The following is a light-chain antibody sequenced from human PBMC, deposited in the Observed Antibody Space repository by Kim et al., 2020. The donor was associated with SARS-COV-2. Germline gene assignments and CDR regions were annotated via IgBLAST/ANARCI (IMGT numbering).Light chain of an antibody. CDR1: PSVRNF. V-gene: IGKV3-11*01. CDR2: DAS. Sequence: STAQTAPHSCRASPSVRNFLAWYQQTPGQAPRLLIYDASNRAPGIPARFSASGSGTDFTLTISSLEPEDFAVYYCQQRTNWPPFTFGQGTKLEI. J-gene: IGKJ2*01. CDR3: QQRTNWPPFT.